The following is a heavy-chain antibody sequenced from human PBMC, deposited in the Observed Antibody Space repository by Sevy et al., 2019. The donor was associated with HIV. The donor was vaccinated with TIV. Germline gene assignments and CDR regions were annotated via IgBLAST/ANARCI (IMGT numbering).Heavy chain of an antibody. Sequence: LRLSCAASGFTFSTYGMHWVRQAPGKALEWLAVIYWDDDKRYSPSLKNRLTITKDTSKNQVVLTLTNMDPVDTATYYCARRYSEYDYAFDYWGQGTLVTVSS. CDR1: GFTFSTYGM. CDR3: ARRYSEYDYAFDY. D-gene: IGHD5-12*01. V-gene: IGHV2-5*08. CDR2: IYWDDDK. J-gene: IGHJ4*02.